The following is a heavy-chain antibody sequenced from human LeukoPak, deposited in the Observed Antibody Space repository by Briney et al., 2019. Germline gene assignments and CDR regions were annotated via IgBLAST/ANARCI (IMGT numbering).Heavy chain of an antibody. V-gene: IGHV3-7*01. J-gene: IGHJ4*02. CDR2: IDSGGGDK. Sequence: GGSLRLSCAASDFTFSPYWMTWVRQAPGKGLEWVADIDSGGGDKYYWDSVKGRFSISRDNAENSLFMPMNNLRVDQSAVYYSARGGSGSSTYWVFWGQGRLVPVSS. CDR1: DFTFSPYW. CDR3: ARGGSGSSTYWVF. D-gene: IGHD2-8*02.